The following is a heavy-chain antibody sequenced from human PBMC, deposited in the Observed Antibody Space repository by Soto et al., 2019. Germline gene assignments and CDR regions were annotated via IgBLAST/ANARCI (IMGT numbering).Heavy chain of an antibody. V-gene: IGHV3-23*01. J-gene: IGHJ4*02. CDR1: GSTFSSDD. CDR2: ISDSGGST. D-gene: IGHD6-19*01. CDR3: AKDGGWSLAVAGLFDY. Sequence: EVHLLEYGGGLVQPGGSLRLSCVASGSTFSSDDMSWVRQAPGRGLEWVSGISDSGGSTYYADSVKGRFTISRDNAKNTLYLQMKSQRVEDTALYYCAKDGGWSLAVAGLFDYWGPGTQVTVSS.